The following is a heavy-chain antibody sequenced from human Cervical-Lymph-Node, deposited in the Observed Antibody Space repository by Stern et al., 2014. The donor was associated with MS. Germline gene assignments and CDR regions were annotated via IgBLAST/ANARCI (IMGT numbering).Heavy chain of an antibody. CDR3: ARVHRNGDAFDI. CDR2: IYYSGRT. V-gene: IGHV4-61*01. J-gene: IGHJ3*02. CDR1: GGTVSDGSHY. Sequence: QLQLQESGPGLVKPSETLSIICTVSGGTVSDGSHYWSWPRPPPGMGLEWIAYIYYSGRTTYNPSLESRVTISVDTSKNQFSLKLSSVTAADTALYFCARVHRNGDAFDIWGHGTRVAV. D-gene: IGHD1-14*01.